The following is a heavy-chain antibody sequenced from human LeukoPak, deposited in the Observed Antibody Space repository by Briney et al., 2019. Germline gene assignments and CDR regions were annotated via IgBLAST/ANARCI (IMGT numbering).Heavy chain of an antibody. CDR1: GFTFSSYA. CDR2: IWYDGSNQ. J-gene: IGHJ4*02. V-gene: IGHV3-33*08. Sequence: GGSLRLSCAASGFTFSSYAMHWVRQAPGKGLEWVAVIWYDGSNQYYADSVKGRFTISRDNSKNTLYLQMNSLRAEDTAVYYCARGAYYYEDWGQGTLVTVSS. D-gene: IGHD3-22*01. CDR3: ARGAYYYED.